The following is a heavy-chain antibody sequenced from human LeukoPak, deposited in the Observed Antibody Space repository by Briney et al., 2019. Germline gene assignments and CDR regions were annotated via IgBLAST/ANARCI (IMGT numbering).Heavy chain of an antibody. J-gene: IGHJ4*02. CDR2: IYYSGRT. Sequence: SETLSLTCTLSGGSISSSSYYWGWLRQPPGKGLEWIGNIYYSGRTYYNPSLKSRVTISVDTSKNDFSLKLSSVTAADTAVYYCARLYYYDSSGPPLWGQGTMVAVSS. CDR3: ARLYYYDSSGPPL. V-gene: IGHV4-39*02. D-gene: IGHD3-22*01. CDR1: GGSISSSSYY.